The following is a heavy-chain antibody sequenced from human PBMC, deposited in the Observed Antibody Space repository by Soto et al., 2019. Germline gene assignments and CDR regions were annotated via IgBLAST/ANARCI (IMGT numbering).Heavy chain of an antibody. Sequence: QLQLQESGSGLVKPSQTLSLTCAVSGGSISSGGYSWIWIRQPPGKGLEWIGYIYHSGSTYYNPSLKWRVTILVDRSKNPFSLKLSSVTAVDTAVYYCARENNVLPGGYFDYWGQGTLVTVSS. J-gene: IGHJ4*02. V-gene: IGHV4-30-2*01. CDR2: IYHSGST. CDR1: GGSISSGGYS. D-gene: IGHD3-10*01. CDR3: ARENNVLPGGYFDY.